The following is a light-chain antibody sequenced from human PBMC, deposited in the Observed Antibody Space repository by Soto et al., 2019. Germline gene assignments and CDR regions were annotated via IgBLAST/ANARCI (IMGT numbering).Light chain of an antibody. CDR2: EVS. V-gene: IGLV2-23*02. CDR3: CSYAGSSTFHV. Sequence: QSVLTQPASASGSPGQSITISCTGTSSDVGSYNLVSWYQQHPGKAPKLMIYEVSKRPSGVSNRFSGSKSGNTASLTISGLQAEDEADYYCCSYAGSSTFHVFGTGTKVTVL. CDR1: SSDVGSYNL. J-gene: IGLJ1*01.